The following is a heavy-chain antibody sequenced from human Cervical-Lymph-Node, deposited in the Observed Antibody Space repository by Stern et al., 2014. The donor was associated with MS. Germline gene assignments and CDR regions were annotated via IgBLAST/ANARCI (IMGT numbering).Heavy chain of an antibody. V-gene: IGHV3-30*18. J-gene: IGHJ4*02. Sequence: QVQLVESGGGVVQPGRSLRLSCAASGFTFSSYGMHWVRQAPGKGLEWVAVISYDGSNKYYADSVKGRFTISRDNSKNTLYLQMNSLRAEDTAVYYCAKDGSGSSFDYWGQGTLVTVSS. CDR1: GFTFSSYG. D-gene: IGHD1-26*01. CDR2: ISYDGSNK. CDR3: AKDGSGSSFDY.